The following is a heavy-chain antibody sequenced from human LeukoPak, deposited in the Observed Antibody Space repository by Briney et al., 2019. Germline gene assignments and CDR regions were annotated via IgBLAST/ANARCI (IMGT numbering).Heavy chain of an antibody. V-gene: IGHV4-61*01. D-gene: IGHD3-10*01. CDR1: GGSITSGSYY. CDR3: ARGGYYGWGNDFRFDP. CDR2: IHYSGST. Sequence: PSETLSLTCTVSGGSITSGSYYWSWIRQPPGKGLECIGYIHYSGSTNYNPSLKSRVTISVDTSKNQFSLKLKSVTAADTAVYYCARGGYYGWGNDFRFDPWGQGTLVTVSS. J-gene: IGHJ5*02.